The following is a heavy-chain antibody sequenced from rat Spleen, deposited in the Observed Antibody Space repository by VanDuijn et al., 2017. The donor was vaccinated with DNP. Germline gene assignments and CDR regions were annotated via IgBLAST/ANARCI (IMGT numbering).Heavy chain of an antibody. CDR2: IWNTGGT. CDR3: ARGTGS. J-gene: IGHJ2*01. D-gene: IGHD1-12*02. V-gene: IGHV2-41*01. CDR1: GGSLTRYN. Sequence: QVQLKESGPGLVQPSQTLSLTCTVTGGSLTRYNVHWVRQSPGKGLDWMGVIWNTGGTRYTSTLKSRLSITKDTSKSQVFLEMISHQTEDTATYYCARGTGSWGQGVMVTVSS.